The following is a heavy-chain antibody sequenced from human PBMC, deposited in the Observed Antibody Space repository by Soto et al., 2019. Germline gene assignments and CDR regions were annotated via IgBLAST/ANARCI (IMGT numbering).Heavy chain of an antibody. CDR2: IYYSGST. V-gene: IGHV4-59*01. Sequence: SETLSLTCTVSGGSISSYYWSWIRQPPGKGLEWIGYIYYSGSTNYNPSLKSRVTISVDTSKNQFSLKLSSVTAADTAVYYCARVPAPYDYSDHRTDNYFDYWGQGTLVTVSS. CDR1: GGSISSYY. D-gene: IGHD4-17*01. J-gene: IGHJ4*02. CDR3: ARVPAPYDYSDHRTDNYFDY.